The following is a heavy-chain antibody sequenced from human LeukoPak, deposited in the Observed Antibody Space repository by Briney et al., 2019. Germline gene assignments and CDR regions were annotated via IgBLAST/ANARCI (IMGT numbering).Heavy chain of an antibody. CDR1: GFTFSSYD. J-gene: IGHJ6*02. CDR2: IGTAGDT. D-gene: IGHD5-12*01. V-gene: IGHV3-13*01. CDR3: ARGVTAPGGYDPYGTDV. Sequence: PGGSLRLPCAASGFTFSSYDMHWVRQATGKGLEWVSAIGTAGDTYYPGSVKGRFTISRENAKNSLYLQMNSLRAGDTAVYYCARGVTAPGGYDPYGTDVWGQGTTVTVSS.